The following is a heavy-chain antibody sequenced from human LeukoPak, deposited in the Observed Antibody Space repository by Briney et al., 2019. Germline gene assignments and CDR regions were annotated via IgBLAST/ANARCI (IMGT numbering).Heavy chain of an antibody. CDR2: IYTSGST. V-gene: IGHV4-4*07. CDR1: GGSISSYY. Sequence: KSSETLSLTCTVSGGSISSYYWSWIRQPAGKGLEWIGRIYTSGSTNYNPSLKSRVTMSVDTSKNQFSPKLSSVTVADTAVYYCARDRRYYGSGSYFDYWGQGTLVTVSS. D-gene: IGHD3-10*01. CDR3: ARDRRYYGSGSYFDY. J-gene: IGHJ4*02.